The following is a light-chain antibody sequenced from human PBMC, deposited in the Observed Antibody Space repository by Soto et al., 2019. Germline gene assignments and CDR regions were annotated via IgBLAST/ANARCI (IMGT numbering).Light chain of an antibody. CDR1: QSISTS. Sequence: EIVMTQSPATLSVSPGETVTLSCRATQSISTSLAWYQHRPGQAPRLLMYDASTRASGIPARVSGSGSGAEFTLTISILQSEDFAVYYCQQYSNWPRTFGQGTTVEIK. J-gene: IGKJ2*01. CDR2: DAS. V-gene: IGKV3-15*01. CDR3: QQYSNWPRT.